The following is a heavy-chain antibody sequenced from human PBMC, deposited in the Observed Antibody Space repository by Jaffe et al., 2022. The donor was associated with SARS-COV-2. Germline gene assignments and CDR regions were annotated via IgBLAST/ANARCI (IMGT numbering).Heavy chain of an antibody. Sequence: QVQLVESGGGVVQPGRSLRLSCAASGFTFSSYGMHWVRQAPGKGLEWVAVIWYDGSNKYYADSVKGRFTISRDNSKNTLYLQMNSLRAEDTAVYYCAREAVVVPAAKTSIAAAPGAFDIWGQGTMVTVSS. CDR1: GFTFSSYG. V-gene: IGHV3-33*01. CDR3: AREAVVVPAAKTSIAAAPGAFDI. D-gene: IGHD2-2*01. J-gene: IGHJ3*02. CDR2: IWYDGSNK.